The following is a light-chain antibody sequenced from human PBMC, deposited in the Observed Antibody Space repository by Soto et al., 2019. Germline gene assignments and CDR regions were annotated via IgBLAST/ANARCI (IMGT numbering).Light chain of an antibody. CDR3: QTWGTDILV. Sequence: QPVLTQSPSASASLGASVKLTCSLSSGHSSNAIAWHHQQPEKGPRYLMNLNSDGSHNKGDGIPDRFSGSRSGAERYLTISSLQSDNETDYYCQTWGTDILVFGGGTKVTVL. CDR1: SGHSSNA. CDR2: LNSDGSH. V-gene: IGLV4-69*01. J-gene: IGLJ3*02.